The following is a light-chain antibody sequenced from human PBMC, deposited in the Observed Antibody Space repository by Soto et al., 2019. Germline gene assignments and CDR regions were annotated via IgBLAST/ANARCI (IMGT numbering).Light chain of an antibody. J-gene: IGLJ1*01. CDR2: EVS. CDR1: SSDVGGYNY. V-gene: IGLV2-14*01. Sequence: QSVLTQPASVSGSPGQSITISCTGTSSDVGGYNYVSWYQHPPGKAPKLMIYEVSNRPSGVSNRFSGSKSGNTASLTISGLQAEDEADYYCSSYTSSSIPYVFGTGTKLTVL. CDR3: SSYTSSSIPYV.